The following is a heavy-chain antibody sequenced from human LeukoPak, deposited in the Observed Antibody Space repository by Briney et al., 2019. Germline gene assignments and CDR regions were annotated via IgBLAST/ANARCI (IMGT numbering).Heavy chain of an antibody. CDR2: IYYSGST. CDR3: ARLPYYYDSSGYYLRSYYFDY. V-gene: IGHV4-39*01. CDR1: GGSISSSSYY. J-gene: IGHJ4*02. D-gene: IGHD3-22*01. Sequence: SETLSLTCTVSGGSISSSSYYWGWVRQPPGKGLEWIGSIYYSGSTYYNPSLKSRVTISVDTSKNQFSLKLSSVTAADTAVYYCARLPYYYDSSGYYLRSYYFDYWGQGTLVTVPS.